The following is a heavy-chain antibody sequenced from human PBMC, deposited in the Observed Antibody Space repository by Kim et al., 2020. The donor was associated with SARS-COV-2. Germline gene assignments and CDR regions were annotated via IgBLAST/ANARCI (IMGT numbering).Heavy chain of an antibody. CDR1: GGTFSSYA. V-gene: IGHV1-69*04. CDR3: ARDVRRRDGYNFDY. CDR2: IIPILGIA. Sequence: SVKVSCKASGGTFSSYAISWVRQAPGQGLEWMGRIIPILGIANYAQKFQGRVTITADKSTSTAYMELSSLRSEDTAVYYCARDVRRRDGYNFDYWGQGTLVTVSS. J-gene: IGHJ4*02. D-gene: IGHD5-12*01.